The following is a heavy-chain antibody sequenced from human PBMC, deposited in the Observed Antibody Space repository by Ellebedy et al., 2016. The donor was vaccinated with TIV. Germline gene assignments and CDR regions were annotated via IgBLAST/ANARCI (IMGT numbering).Heavy chain of an antibody. V-gene: IGHV3-15*01. CDR1: GLTFTDAW. CDR3: TTGWAYDV. CDR2: ITPKTEGGTT. Sequence: GGSLRLXXAASGLTFTDAWMCWVRQAPGKGLEWVGRITPKTEGGTTDYAAPVRGRFAISRDESRNTLYLEMNSLKTEDTGVYYCTTGWAYDVWGQGTVVTVSS. J-gene: IGHJ3*01.